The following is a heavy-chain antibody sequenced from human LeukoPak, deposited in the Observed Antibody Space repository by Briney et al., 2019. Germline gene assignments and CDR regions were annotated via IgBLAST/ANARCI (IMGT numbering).Heavy chain of an antibody. D-gene: IGHD3-22*01. Sequence: GGSLRLSCAASGFTFSSYSMNWVRQAPGKGLEWVSSISSRSNYIYYADSVKGRFTISRDNAKNSLFLQMNSLRAEDTAVYYCARAQYDSTGYYPRGLDYWGQGTLVTVSS. V-gene: IGHV3-21*01. CDR1: GFTFSSYS. CDR3: ARAQYDSTGYYPRGLDY. CDR2: ISSRSNYI. J-gene: IGHJ4*02.